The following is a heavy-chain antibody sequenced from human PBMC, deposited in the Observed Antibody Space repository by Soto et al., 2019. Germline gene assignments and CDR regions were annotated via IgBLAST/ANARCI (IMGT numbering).Heavy chain of an antibody. CDR3: ARVAAADTLEYFQH. V-gene: IGHV4-30-4*01. CDR2: IYYSGST. D-gene: IGHD6-13*01. J-gene: IGHJ1*01. CDR1: GGSISSGDYY. Sequence: SETLSLTCTVSGGSISSGDYYWSWIRQPPGKGLEWIGYIYYSGSTYYNPSLKSRVTISVDTSKNQSSLKLSSVTAADTFVYYCARVAAADTLEYFQHWGQGTLVTVSS.